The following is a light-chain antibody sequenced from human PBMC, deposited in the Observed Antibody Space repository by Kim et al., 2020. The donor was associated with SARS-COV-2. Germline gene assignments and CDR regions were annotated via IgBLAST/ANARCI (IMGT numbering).Light chain of an antibody. Sequence: YPGERATLSCRASQSVSSYLAWYQQKPGQAPRLLIYDASNRATGIPTRFSGSGSGTDFTLTISSLEPEDFAVYYCQQRSNWPPITFGPGTKVDIK. J-gene: IGKJ3*01. CDR2: DAS. CDR3: QQRSNWPPIT. V-gene: IGKV3-11*01. CDR1: QSVSSY.